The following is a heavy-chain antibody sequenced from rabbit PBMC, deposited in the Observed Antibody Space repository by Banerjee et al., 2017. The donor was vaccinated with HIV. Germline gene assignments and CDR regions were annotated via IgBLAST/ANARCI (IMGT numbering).Heavy chain of an antibody. CDR1: GFDFSSYG. J-gene: IGHJ6*01. V-gene: IGHV1S47*01. Sequence: QEQLVESGGGLVQPGGSLKLSCKASGFDFSSYGVSWVRQAPGKGLEWIGYIDPVFGSTYYASWVNGRFTISSHNAQNTLYLQLNSLTAADTATYFCVRSLGYAGSSYLRGYYYGMDLWGPGTLVTVS. D-gene: IGHD8-1*01. CDR2: IDPVFGST. CDR3: VRSLGYAGSSYLRGYYYGMDL.